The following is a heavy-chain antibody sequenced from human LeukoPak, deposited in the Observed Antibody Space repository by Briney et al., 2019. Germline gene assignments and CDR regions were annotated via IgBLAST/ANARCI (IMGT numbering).Heavy chain of an antibody. D-gene: IGHD3-22*01. CDR1: GGSISRYY. CDR2: IYTSGST. CDR3: ARDWTYYDSSGYYRGLYYFDY. Sequence: PSETLSLTCTVSGGSISRYYWSWIRQPAGKGLEWIGRIYTSGSTNYNPSLKSRVTISVDKSKNQFSLKLSSVTAADTAVYYCARDWTYYDSSGYYRGLYYFDYWGQGTLVTVSS. V-gene: IGHV4-4*07. J-gene: IGHJ4*02.